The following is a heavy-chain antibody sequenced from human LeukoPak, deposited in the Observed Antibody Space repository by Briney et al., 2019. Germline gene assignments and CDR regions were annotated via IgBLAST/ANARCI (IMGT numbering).Heavy chain of an antibody. D-gene: IGHD3-22*01. CDR2: ISAYNGNT. V-gene: IGHV1-18*01. CDR1: GYTFTNYG. Sequence: ASVKVSCKASGYTFTNYGISWVRQAPGQGLEWVGWISAYNGNTNYAEKVQGRVTMTTDTSTSTAYMELRSLRSDDTAVYYCARYYDSSGYYGDYWGQGTLVTVSS. J-gene: IGHJ4*02. CDR3: ARYYDSSGYYGDY.